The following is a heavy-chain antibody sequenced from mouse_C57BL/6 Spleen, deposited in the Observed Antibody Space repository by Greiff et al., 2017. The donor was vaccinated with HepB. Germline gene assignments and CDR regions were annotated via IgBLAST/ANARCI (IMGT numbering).Heavy chain of an antibody. D-gene: IGHD1-1*01. J-gene: IGHJ2*01. CDR1: GYTFTSYW. CDR2: IDPSDSYT. V-gene: IGHV1-69*01. CDR3: ARSYGSSLDY. Sequence: VQLQQPGAELVMPGASVKLSCKASGYTFTSYWMHWVKQRPGQGLEWIGEIDPSDSYTNYNQKFKGKSTLTVDKSSSTAYMQLSSLTSEDSAVYYCARSYGSSLDYWGQGTTLTVSS.